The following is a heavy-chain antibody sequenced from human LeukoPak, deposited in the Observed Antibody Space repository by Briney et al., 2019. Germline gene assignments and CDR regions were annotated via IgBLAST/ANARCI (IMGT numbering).Heavy chain of an antibody. J-gene: IGHJ4*02. Sequence: GGSLRLSCEASEFTFSSYWMHWVRQAPGKGLVWVSRINSDGRTAIYADSVKGRFTISRDNAKNTLYLQMNSLRAEDTAVYYCAREGYYDSSGYSIWFSYWGQGTLVTVSS. V-gene: IGHV3-74*01. CDR2: INSDGRTA. CDR1: EFTFSSYW. D-gene: IGHD3-22*01. CDR3: AREGYYDSSGYSIWFSY.